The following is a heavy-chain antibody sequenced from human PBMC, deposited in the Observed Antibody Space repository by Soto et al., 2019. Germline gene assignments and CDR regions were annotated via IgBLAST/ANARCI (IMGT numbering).Heavy chain of an antibody. CDR3: VRSLPGTTSFDY. Sequence: GGSLRLSCAGSGFTFSDYYIDWVRQAPGKGLEWVGRSRDKGNSYSTDYGASVRGRFTVSRDGSKNSLYLQMNSLETGDTALYYCVRSLPGTTSFDYWGRGTLVTSPQ. CDR1: GFTFSDYY. CDR2: SRDKGNSYST. D-gene: IGHD1-7*01. V-gene: IGHV3-72*01. J-gene: IGHJ4*02.